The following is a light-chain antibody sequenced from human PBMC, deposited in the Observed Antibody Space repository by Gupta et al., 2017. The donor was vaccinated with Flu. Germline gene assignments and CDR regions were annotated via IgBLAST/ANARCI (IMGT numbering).Light chain of an antibody. CDR1: QSILYSSNNKNY. CDR2: WAS. V-gene: IGKV4-1*01. Sequence: IVITHSPDSLAVSLGGRATLHCKSSQSILYSSNNKNYLAWYQQKPGQPPKLLIYWASTREAGVPDRFRGRGSGTDFTPTISSLQDEDVAVYYCQQYYSTPTFGGGTKVEIK. J-gene: IGKJ4*01. CDR3: QQYYSTPT.